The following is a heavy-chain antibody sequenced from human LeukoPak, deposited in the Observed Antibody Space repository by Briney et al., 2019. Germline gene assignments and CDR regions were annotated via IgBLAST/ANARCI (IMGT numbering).Heavy chain of an antibody. J-gene: IGHJ4*02. CDR3: ARGTKGSGPAGFDY. V-gene: IGHV1-3*04. CDR1: GYSFTTYA. D-gene: IGHD3-10*01. CDR2: INIGKGNT. Sequence: ASVKVSCKASGYSFTTYAIHWVRQAPGQRLEWMGWINIGKGNTKYLQKFQGRVTITRDTSASIASMELSSLRFEDTAVYYGARGTKGSGPAGFDYWGREPLSPSPQ.